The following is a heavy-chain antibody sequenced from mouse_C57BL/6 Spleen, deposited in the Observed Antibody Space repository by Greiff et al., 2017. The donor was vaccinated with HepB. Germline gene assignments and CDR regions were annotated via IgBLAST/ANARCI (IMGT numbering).Heavy chain of an antibody. CDR2: INPNNGGT. D-gene: IGHD1-2*01. J-gene: IGHJ4*01. CDR1: GYTFTDYN. CDR3: ATSLREGAYYYAMDY. Sequence: EVQLQQSGPELVKPGASVKMSCKASGYTFTDYNMHWVKQSHGKSLEWIGYINPNNGGTSYNQKFKGKATLTVNKSSSTAYMELRSLTSEDSAVYYCATSLREGAYYYAMDYWGQGTSVTVSS. V-gene: IGHV1-22*01.